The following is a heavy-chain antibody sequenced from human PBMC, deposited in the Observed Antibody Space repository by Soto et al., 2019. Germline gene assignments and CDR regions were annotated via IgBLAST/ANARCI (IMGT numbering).Heavy chain of an antibody. Sequence: GGSLRLSCAASGFTFSGSAMHWVRQASGKGLEWVGRIRSKANSYATAYAASVKGRFTISRDDSKNTAYLQMNSLKTEDTAVYYGTPLPAASAATWYNYYYIDVWGKGTTVTVSS. CDR1: GFTFSGSA. CDR2: IRSKANSYAT. V-gene: IGHV3-73*01. J-gene: IGHJ6*03. CDR3: TPLPAASAATWYNYYYIDV. D-gene: IGHD2-2*01.